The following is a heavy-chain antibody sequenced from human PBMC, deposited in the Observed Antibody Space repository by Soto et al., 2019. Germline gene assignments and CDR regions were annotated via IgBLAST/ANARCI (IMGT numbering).Heavy chain of an antibody. J-gene: IGHJ4*02. CDR1: GYTFTSYH. CDR2: INPSGGTT. Sequence: ASVKVSCKASGYTFTSYHIHWVRQAPGQGLEWMGIINPSGGTTTYAQRFRGRVTLTSDTSTSTIYMELSSLKSEDTAVYYCARDYYYGSGSYYNPSEYWGQGTLVTVSS. CDR3: ARDYYYGSGSYYNPSEY. D-gene: IGHD3-10*01. V-gene: IGHV1-46*01.